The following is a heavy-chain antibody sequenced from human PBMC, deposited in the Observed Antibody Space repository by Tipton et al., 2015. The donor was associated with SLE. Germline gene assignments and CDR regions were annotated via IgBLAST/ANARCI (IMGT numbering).Heavy chain of an antibody. V-gene: IGHV4-38-2*02. CDR2: TNYSGST. CDR3: ARGGVLGFHPSAFDI. CDR1: GYSISSGYY. D-gene: IGHD3-10*01. J-gene: IGHJ3*02. Sequence: TLSLTCTVSGYSISSGYYWGWIRQPPGKGLEWSGSTNYSGSTNYNPSLKSRVTISLDTSKNQFSLKLSSVTAADTAVYYCARGGVLGFHPSAFDIWGQGTMVTVSS.